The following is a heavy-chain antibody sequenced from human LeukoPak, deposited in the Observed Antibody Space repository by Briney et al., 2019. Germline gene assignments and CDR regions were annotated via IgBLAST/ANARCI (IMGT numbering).Heavy chain of an antibody. CDR3: ARAYVDDAFDI. CDR1: GFTFSSYS. Sequence: GGSLRLSCAASGFTFSSYSMNWVRQAPEKGLEWVSSISSSSSYIYYADSVKGRFTISRDNAKNSLYLQMNSLRAEDTAVYYCARAYVDDAFDIWGQGTMVTVSS. V-gene: IGHV3-21*01. CDR2: ISSSSSYI. J-gene: IGHJ3*02. D-gene: IGHD3-16*01.